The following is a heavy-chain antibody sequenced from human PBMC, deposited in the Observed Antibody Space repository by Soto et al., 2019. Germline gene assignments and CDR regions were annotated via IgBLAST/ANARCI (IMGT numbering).Heavy chain of an antibody. CDR1: GFSLSNARMG. CDR2: IFSNDEK. Sequence: SGPTLVNPTETLTLTCTVSGFSLSNARMGVSWIRQPPGKALEWLAHIFSNDEKSYSTSLKSRLTISKDTSKSQVVLTMTNMDPVDTATYYCARISGYSSSCYDYWGQGTLVTVSS. D-gene: IGHD6-13*01. J-gene: IGHJ4*02. V-gene: IGHV2-26*01. CDR3: ARISGYSSSCYDY.